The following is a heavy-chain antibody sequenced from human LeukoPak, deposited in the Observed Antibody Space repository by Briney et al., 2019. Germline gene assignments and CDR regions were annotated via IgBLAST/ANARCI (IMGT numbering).Heavy chain of an antibody. V-gene: IGHV3-53*01. CDR2: TYSGGST. J-gene: IGHJ5*02. CDR1: GFTVSSNY. Sequence: PGGSLRLSCAASGFTVSSNYMSWVRQAPGKGLEWVSVTYSGGSTYYADSVKGRFTISRDNSKNTLYLQMNSLRAEDTAVYYCARWGRGNWFDPWGQGTLVTVSS. D-gene: IGHD3-16*01. CDR3: ARWGRGNWFDP.